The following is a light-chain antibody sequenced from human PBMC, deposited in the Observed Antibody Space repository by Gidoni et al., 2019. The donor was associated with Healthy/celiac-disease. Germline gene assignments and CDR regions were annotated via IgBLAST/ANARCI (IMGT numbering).Light chain of an antibody. J-gene: IGKJ2*01. CDR1: QNISSY. CDR3: QQSDSTPRT. V-gene: IGKV1-39*01. CDR2: AAS. Sequence: IKIPQSPSSLSASVGDRVTITCRASQNISSYLNWYQQKPGKAPKLLIYAASSLQSGVPSRFSGSGSGTDFTLTISSLQPEDFATYYCQQSDSTPRTFGQGTKLEIK.